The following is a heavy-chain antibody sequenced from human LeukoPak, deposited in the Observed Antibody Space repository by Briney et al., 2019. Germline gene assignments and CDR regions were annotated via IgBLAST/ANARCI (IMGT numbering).Heavy chain of an antibody. V-gene: IGHV5-51*01. CDR3: ARRVLGFSTPFAP. D-gene: IGHD3-3*01. CDR2: IYPDDSDT. CDR1: GYSFTSFW. J-gene: IGHJ5*02. Sequence: GGALKIPFHGSGYSFTSFWIGLVRPMPGKGLELNGIIYPDDSDTRYSPSFQRQVTISANKSISTAYLQWSSLKASDTAMYYCARRVLGFSTPFAPWGKGTLVTVSP.